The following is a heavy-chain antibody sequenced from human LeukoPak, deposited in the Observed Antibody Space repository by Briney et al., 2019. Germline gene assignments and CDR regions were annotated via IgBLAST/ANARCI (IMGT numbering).Heavy chain of an antibody. CDR3: ARATYYYDSSGYGMDV. Sequence: RASVKVSCKASGYTFTGYYMHWVRQAPGQGLEWMGWINPNSGGTNYAQKFQGRVTMTRDTSISTAYMELSRLRSDDTAVYYCARATYYYDSSGYGMDVWGQGTTVTVSS. V-gene: IGHV1-2*02. J-gene: IGHJ6*02. CDR1: GYTFTGYY. CDR2: INPNSGGT. D-gene: IGHD3-22*01.